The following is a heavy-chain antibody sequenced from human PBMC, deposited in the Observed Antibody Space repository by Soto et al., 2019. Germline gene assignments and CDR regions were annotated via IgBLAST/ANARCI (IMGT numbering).Heavy chain of an antibody. CDR3: AKERGFSGMIEPREFDY. Sequence: GVLRLSCAASGFTFSSYAMSWVRQAPGKGLEWVSAISGSGGSTYYADSVKGRFTISRDNSKNTLYLQMNGLRAEDTAVYYCAKERGFSGMIEPREFDYWGQGTLVTVSS. D-gene: IGHD3-22*01. V-gene: IGHV3-23*01. J-gene: IGHJ4*02. CDR2: ISGSGGST. CDR1: GFTFSSYA.